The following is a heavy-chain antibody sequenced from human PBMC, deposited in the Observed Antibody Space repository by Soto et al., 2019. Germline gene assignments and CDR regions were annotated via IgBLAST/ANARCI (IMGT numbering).Heavy chain of an antibody. D-gene: IGHD6-6*01. J-gene: IGHJ4*02. CDR1: GYTFTSYD. CDR2: MNPNSGNT. CDR3: ARGTKNTAARPRLYYFDY. Sequence: ASVKVSCKASGYTFTSYDINWVRQATGQGLEWMGWMNPNSGNTGYAQKFQGRVTMTRNTSISTAYMELSSLRSEDTAVYYCARGTKNTAARPRLYYFDYWGQGTLVTVSS. V-gene: IGHV1-8*01.